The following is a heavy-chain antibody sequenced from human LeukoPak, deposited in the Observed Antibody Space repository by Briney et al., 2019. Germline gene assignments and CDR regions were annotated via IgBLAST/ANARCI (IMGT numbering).Heavy chain of an antibody. CDR2: IYYSGST. CDR3: ARAKRVDTAMVRSFDY. Sequence: SETLSLTCTVSGGSLSSYYWSWIRQPPGKGLEWVGYIYYSGSTNYNPSLKSRVTISVDTSKNQFSLKLSSVTAADTAVYYCARAKRVDTAMVRSFDYWGQGTLVTVSS. V-gene: IGHV4-59*01. D-gene: IGHD5-18*01. CDR1: GGSLSSYY. J-gene: IGHJ4*02.